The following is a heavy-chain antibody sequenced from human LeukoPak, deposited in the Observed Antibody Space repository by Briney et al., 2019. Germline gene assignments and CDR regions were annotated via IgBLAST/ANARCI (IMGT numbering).Heavy chain of an antibody. V-gene: IGHV4-34*01. J-gene: IGHJ3*02. D-gene: IGHD5-18*01. CDR1: GGSFSGYY. CDR2: INHSGST. Sequence: PSETLSLTCAVYGGSFSGYYWSWIRQPPGKGLEWIGEINHSGSTNYNPSLKSRVTISVDTSKNQFSLKLSSVTAADTAVYYCARDVDTPMVDAFDIWGQGTMVTVS. CDR3: ARDVDTPMVDAFDI.